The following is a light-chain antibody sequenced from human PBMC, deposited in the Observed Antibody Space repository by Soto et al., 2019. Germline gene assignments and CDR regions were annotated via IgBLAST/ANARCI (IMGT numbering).Light chain of an antibody. V-gene: IGKV3-20*01. CDR3: QQYGSSIT. CDR1: QSVSSY. CDR2: GAS. Sequence: EIVLTQSPATLSLSPGERATLSCRESQSVSSYLAWYQQKPGQAPRLLIYGASSRATGIPDRFSGSGSGTDFTLTISRLEPEDFAVYYCQQYGSSITFGQGTRLEIK. J-gene: IGKJ5*01.